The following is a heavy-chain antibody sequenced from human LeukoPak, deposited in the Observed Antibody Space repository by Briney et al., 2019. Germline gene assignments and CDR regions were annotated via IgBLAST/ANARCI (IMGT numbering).Heavy chain of an antibody. CDR1: GFTFSSYS. J-gene: IGHJ4*02. D-gene: IGHD2-2*02. V-gene: IGHV3-21*01. CDR3: ARETRCSSTSCFTATFDY. Sequence: GGSLRLSCAASGFTFSSYSMNWVRQAPGKGLEWVSSISSSSSYIYYADSVKGRFTISRDNAKNSLYLQMNSLRAEDTAVYYCARETRCSSTSCFTATFDYWGQGTLVTVSS. CDR2: ISSSSSYI.